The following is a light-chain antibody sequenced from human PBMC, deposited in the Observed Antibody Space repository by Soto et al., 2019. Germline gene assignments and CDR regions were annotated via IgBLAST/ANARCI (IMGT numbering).Light chain of an antibody. J-gene: IGLJ3*02. CDR1: SRDVGGYNY. V-gene: IGLV2-14*01. Sequence: QSALTQPASVSGSPGQSITISCTGTSRDVGGYNYVSWYQQYPGKAPKLMIYGVTNRPSGVSNRFSGSKTGNTASLTISGLQAEDEADYYCSSYTITSTWVFGGGTKLTVL. CDR3: SSYTITSTWV. CDR2: GVT.